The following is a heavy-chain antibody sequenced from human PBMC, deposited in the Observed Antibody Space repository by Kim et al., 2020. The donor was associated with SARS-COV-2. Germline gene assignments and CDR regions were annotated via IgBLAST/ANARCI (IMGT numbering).Heavy chain of an antibody. D-gene: IGHD3-9*01. CDR2: IKSKTDGGTT. CDR3: TTDELPYDILTGYYNYYGMDV. CDR1: GFTFSNAW. V-gene: IGHV3-15*01. J-gene: IGHJ6*02. Sequence: GGSLRLSCAASGFTFSNAWMSWVRQAPGKGLEWVGRIKSKTDGGTTDYAAPVKGRFTISRDDSKNTLYLQMNSLKTEDTAVYYCTTDELPYDILTGYYNYYGMDVWGQGTTVTVSS.